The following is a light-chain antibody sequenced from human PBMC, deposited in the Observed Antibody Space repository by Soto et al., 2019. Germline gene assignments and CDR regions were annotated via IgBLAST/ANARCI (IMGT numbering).Light chain of an antibody. CDR3: SSFTNSLVV. CDR1: TSDVGSHNF. J-gene: IGLJ2*01. V-gene: IGLV2-14*01. CDR2: EVT. Sequence: QSALTQPASVSGSPGQSITISCTGTTSDVGSHNFVSWYQQLPGKAPKLLFYEVTNRPSGTSNRFSGSKSGNTASLTISGLQAEDEADYYCSSFTNSLVVFGGGTKLTVL.